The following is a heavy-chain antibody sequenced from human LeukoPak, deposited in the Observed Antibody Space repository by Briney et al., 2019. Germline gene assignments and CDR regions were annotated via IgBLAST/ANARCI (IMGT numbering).Heavy chain of an antibody. CDR1: GYTFTFYF. J-gene: IGHJ4*02. D-gene: IGHD1-26*01. CDR2: INPNSGAT. Sequence: ASMKVSCKASGYTFTFYFIHWVRQAPGQGLEWMGRINPNSGATDYAQKFQGRVTMTRDTSISTAYMELSSLKSDDTAVYYCAKIGSSHDFDYWGQGTLITVSS. V-gene: IGHV1-2*06. CDR3: AKIGSSHDFDY.